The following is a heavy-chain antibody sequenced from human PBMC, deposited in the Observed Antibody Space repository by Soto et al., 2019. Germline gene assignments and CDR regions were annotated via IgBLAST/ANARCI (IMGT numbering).Heavy chain of an antibody. D-gene: IGHD2-15*01. CDR3: ARGPVVAATFGYYYYMDV. CDR2: IYYSGST. CDR1: GGSISSYY. J-gene: IGHJ6*03. Sequence: QVQLQESGPGLVKPSETLSLTCTVSGGSISSYYWSWIRQPPGKGLEWIGYIYYSGSTNYNPSLKSRVTISVDTSKNQFSLKLSSVTAADTAVYYCARGPVVAATFGYYYYMDVWGKGTTVTVSS. V-gene: IGHV4-59*01.